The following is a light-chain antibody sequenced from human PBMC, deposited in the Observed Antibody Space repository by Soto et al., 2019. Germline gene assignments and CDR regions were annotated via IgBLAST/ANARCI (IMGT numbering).Light chain of an antibody. J-gene: IGKJ1*01. CDR2: DAS. CDR3: QQRSNWPPK. CDR1: QSVSSY. Sequence: ESVWTQSPASLSLSPGERATLSCRASQSVSSYLAWYQQKPGQAPRLLIYDASNRATGIPARFSGSGSGTDFTLTICSLEPEDFAVYYCQQRSNWPPKFGRGTKVDIK. V-gene: IGKV3-11*01.